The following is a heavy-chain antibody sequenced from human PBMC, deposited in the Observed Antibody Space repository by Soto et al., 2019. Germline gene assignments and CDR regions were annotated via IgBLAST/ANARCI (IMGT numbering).Heavy chain of an antibody. V-gene: IGHV1-69*01. D-gene: IGHD1-26*01. Sequence: QVQLVQSGAEVKKPGSSVKVSCKASGGTFSSYSINWVRQAPGQGLEWMGEIIPIFGTANYAQKFQGIVTITADESTSTDYMELSSLRSEDTAVYYCARDGGRHSGGIDYWGQGTLVTVSS. J-gene: IGHJ4*02. CDR3: ARDGGRHSGGIDY. CDR1: GGTFSSYS. CDR2: IIPIFGTA.